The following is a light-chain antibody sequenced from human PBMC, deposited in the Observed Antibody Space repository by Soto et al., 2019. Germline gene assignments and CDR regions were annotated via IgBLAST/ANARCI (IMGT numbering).Light chain of an antibody. CDR2: GAS. CDR3: QQYDRSPLT. CDR1: QTISSNY. J-gene: IGKJ5*01. Sequence: EIVLTQSPGTLSLSPGERATVSCRASQTISSNYLAWYQQKPGQAPRLLIYGASSRATGIPDRFSGSGSGTDFTLTISRLEPEDFSVYYCQQYDRSPLTFGQGTRLDIK. V-gene: IGKV3-20*01.